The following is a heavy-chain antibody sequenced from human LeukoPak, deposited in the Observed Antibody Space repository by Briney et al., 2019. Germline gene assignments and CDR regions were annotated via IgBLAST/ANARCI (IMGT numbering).Heavy chain of an antibody. D-gene: IGHD3-9*01. Sequence: SETLSLTCTVSGGSISSGSYYWSWIRQPAGKGLEWIGRIYTSGSTNYNPSLKSRVTISVDTSKNQFSLKLSSVTAADPAVYYCARDGGRYSDWFGAIDYYYYYMDVWGKGTTVPISS. CDR2: IYTSGST. J-gene: IGHJ6*03. V-gene: IGHV4-61*02. CDR3: ARDGGRYSDWFGAIDYYYYYMDV. CDR1: GGSISSGSYY.